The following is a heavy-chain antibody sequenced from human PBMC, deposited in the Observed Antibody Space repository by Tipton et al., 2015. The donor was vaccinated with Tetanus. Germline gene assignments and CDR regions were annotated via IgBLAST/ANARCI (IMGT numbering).Heavy chain of an antibody. CDR2: IFHSGST. D-gene: IGHD2-2*01. J-gene: IGHJ3*01. CDR3: ARRSYCSSSRCFDAFDL. CDR1: GDSVRSVDYQ. Sequence: TLSLTCTVSGDSVRSVDYQWNWIRQSPGKGLEWLAYIFHSGSTNYSPSLKSRVAISMDTSKNQISLKLSSVTAADTAVYYCARRSYCSSSRCFDAFDLWGQGTMVTVSS. V-gene: IGHV4-61*08.